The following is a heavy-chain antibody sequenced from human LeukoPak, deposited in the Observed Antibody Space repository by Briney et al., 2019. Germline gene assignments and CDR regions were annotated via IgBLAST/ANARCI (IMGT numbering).Heavy chain of an antibody. CDR3: ARVHPSYYYYGMDV. CDR2: IYYSGST. J-gene: IGHJ6*04. Sequence: SETPSLTCTVSGGSIISGGYYCSWSRQHPGKGLEWIGYIYYSGSTYYNPSLKSRVTISVDTSKNQFSLKLSSVTAADTAVYYCARVHPSYYYYGMDVWGKGTTVTVSS. CDR1: GGSIISGGYY. V-gene: IGHV4-31*03.